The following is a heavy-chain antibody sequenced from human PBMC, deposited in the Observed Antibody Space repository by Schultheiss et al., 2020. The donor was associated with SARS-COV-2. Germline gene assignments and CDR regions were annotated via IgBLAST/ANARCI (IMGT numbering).Heavy chain of an antibody. J-gene: IGHJ3*02. CDR1: GFTLSTYW. D-gene: IGHD6-6*01. Sequence: GGSLRLSCAASGFTLSTYWMHWVRQVPGKGLVWVSRMNSDGSSRTYADAVKGRFTISRDDAKNTVSLQMNSLRAEDTAVYYCARGDEGMAARPDAFDIWGQGTMVTVSS. CDR2: MNSDGSSR. V-gene: IGHV3-74*03. CDR3: ARGDEGMAARPDAFDI.